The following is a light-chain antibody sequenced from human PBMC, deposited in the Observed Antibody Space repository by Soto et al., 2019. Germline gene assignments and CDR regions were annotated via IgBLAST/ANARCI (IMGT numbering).Light chain of an antibody. CDR3: SSYAVSKHYV. V-gene: IGLV2-8*01. J-gene: IGLJ1*01. CDR1: SSDVGSYDY. CDR2: AVS. Sequence: QSVLTQPPSASGSPGQSVTISCTGTSSDVGSYDYVSWYQQHPGKAPKLIIYAVSQRPSGVPDRFSGSKSGNTASLTVSGLQAEDEADYYCSSYAVSKHYVFGTGTKVTVL.